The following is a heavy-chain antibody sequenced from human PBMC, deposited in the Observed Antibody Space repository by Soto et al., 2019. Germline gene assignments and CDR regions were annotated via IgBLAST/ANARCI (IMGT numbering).Heavy chain of an antibody. CDR1: GFTFSSYG. J-gene: IGHJ4*02. V-gene: IGHV3-33*01. D-gene: IGHD4-17*01. Sequence: GGSLRLSCAASGFTFSSYGMHWVRQAPGKGLEWVAVIWYDGSNKYYADSVKGRFTISRDNSKNTLYLQMNSLRAEDTAVYYCARGELAQYEDYGDYLFDYWGQGTLVTVSS. CDR3: ARGELAQYEDYGDYLFDY. CDR2: IWYDGSNK.